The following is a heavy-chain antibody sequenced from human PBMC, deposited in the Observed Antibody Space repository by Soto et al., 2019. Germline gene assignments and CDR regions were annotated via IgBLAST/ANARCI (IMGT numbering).Heavy chain of an antibody. CDR2: SYHSGSP. V-gene: IGHV4-38-2*01. CDR3: ARDTIFGVDNYHYGMDV. J-gene: IGHJ6*02. CDR1: GYSISSGYY. D-gene: IGHD3-3*01. Sequence: PSETLSLTCAVSGYSISSGYYWGWIRQPPGKGLEWIGSSYHSGSPYYNPSLKSRVTISVDTSKNQFSLKVMSVTAADTAVYYCARDTIFGVDNYHYGMDVWGRGTTVTVSS.